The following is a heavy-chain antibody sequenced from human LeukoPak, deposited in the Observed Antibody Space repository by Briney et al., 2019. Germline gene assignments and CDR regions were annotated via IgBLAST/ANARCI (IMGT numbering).Heavy chain of an antibody. CDR3: ARGILTGYHY. D-gene: IGHD3-9*01. Sequence: ASVKVSCEASGYTLTGSYITWVRKAPGQGLKWMGWINPNSGGTNYAQKFQGRVTMTRDTSISTAYMELSRLRSDDTAVYYCARGILTGYHYWGQGTLVTVSS. CDR2: INPNSGGT. V-gene: IGHV1-2*02. J-gene: IGHJ4*02. CDR1: GYTLTGSY.